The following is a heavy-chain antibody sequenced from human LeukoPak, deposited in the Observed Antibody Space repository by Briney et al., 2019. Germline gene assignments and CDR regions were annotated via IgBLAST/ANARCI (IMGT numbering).Heavy chain of an antibody. J-gene: IGHJ4*02. CDR2: ISSSSSYI. CDR3: VPEKYYYDSSGYYWY. CDR1: GFTFSSYS. Sequence: GGSPRLSCAASGFTFSSYSMNWVRQAPGEGVEWVSSISSSSSYIYYADSVKGRFTISRDNAKNSLYLQMNSLRAEDTAVYYCVPEKYYYDSSGYYWYWGQGTLVTVSS. D-gene: IGHD3-22*01. V-gene: IGHV3-21*01.